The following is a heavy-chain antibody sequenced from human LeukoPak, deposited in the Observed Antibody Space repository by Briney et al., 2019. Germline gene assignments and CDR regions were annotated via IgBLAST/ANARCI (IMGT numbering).Heavy chain of an antibody. CDR1: GGSISSSDYY. D-gene: IGHD2-15*01. CDR2: IYFGGST. CDR3: ARALGYCSGGSCTRGYNWFDP. Sequence: SETLSLTCTVSGGSISSSDYYWGWIRQPPGKGLEWIGSIYFGGSTYYNPSLKSRVTISVDTSMNQFSLKLSFVTTADTAVYYCARALGYCSGGSCTRGYNWFDPWGQGTLVTVSS. V-gene: IGHV4-39*01. J-gene: IGHJ5*02.